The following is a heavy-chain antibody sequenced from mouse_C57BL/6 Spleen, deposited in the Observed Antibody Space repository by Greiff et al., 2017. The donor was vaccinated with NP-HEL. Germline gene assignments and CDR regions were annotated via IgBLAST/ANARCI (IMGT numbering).Heavy chain of an antibody. J-gene: IGHJ4*01. Sequence: QVQLQQSGPELVKPGASVKISCKASGYAFSSSWMNWVKQRPGKGLEWIGRIYPGDGDTNYNGKFKGKATLTADKSSSTAYMQLSSLTSEDSAVYFCANKFGYAMDYWGQGTSVTVSS. CDR2: IYPGDGDT. V-gene: IGHV1-82*01. CDR3: ANKFGYAMDY. CDR1: GYAFSSSW.